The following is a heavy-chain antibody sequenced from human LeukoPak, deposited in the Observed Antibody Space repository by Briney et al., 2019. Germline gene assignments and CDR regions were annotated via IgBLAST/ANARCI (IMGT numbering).Heavy chain of an antibody. CDR1: DYSLITYD. Sequence: GGALRLSRAASDYSLITYDMSGARQARARGREGVLTISDGCDATHYVDAVEGRFTISRDNSKNTLYLQMNSVKAENTAVYYCARDFKGTMVGGYYYYYYYMDAWGKGTTVTVSS. D-gene: IGHD3-10*01. V-gene: IGHV3-23*01. CDR3: ARDFKGTMVGGYYYYYYYMDA. J-gene: IGHJ6*03. CDR2: ISDGCDAT.